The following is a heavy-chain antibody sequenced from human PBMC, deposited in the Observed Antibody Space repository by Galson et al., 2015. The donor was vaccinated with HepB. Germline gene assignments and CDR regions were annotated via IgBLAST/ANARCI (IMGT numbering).Heavy chain of an antibody. CDR1: GSTFTSYD. D-gene: IGHD3-16*01. CDR2: MNPNSGNT. Sequence: SVKVSCKASGSTFTSYDINWVRQATGQGLEWMGWMNPNSGNTGTAKKFQGRVTLTRNTPIFTAYMELSSLRSEDTAVYYCARYPRAYGIDSWGQGTLVSVSS. V-gene: IGHV1-8*01. J-gene: IGHJ4*02. CDR3: ARYPRAYGIDS.